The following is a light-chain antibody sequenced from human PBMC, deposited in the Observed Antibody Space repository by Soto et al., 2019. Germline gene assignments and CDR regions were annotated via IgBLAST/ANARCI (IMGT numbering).Light chain of an antibody. CDR1: QSVSSY. CDR3: QQPPACPMP. CDR2: GAS. Sequence: EVVLTQSPATLSLSPGERATLSCRASQSVSSYLAWYQQRPGQAPRLLIYGASNRAPGIPARFSSSGSGTYFTLTISRLVAEDFGGYYCQQPPACPMPFGQGTRLEIK. J-gene: IGKJ5*01. V-gene: IGKV3-11*01.